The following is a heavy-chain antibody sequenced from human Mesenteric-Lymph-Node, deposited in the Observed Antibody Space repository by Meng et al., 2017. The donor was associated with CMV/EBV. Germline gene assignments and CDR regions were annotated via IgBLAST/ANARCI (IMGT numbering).Heavy chain of an antibody. J-gene: IGHJ4*02. CDR1: GGSISSYY. Sequence: SLTCTVSGGSISSYYWSWIRQPPGKGLEWIGYIYYSGSTNYNPSLKSRVTISVDTSKSQFSLKLSSVTAADTAVYYCARLEEWLVFYYWGQGTLVTVSS. D-gene: IGHD6-19*01. CDR3: ARLEEWLVFYY. V-gene: IGHV4-59*08. CDR2: IYYSGST.